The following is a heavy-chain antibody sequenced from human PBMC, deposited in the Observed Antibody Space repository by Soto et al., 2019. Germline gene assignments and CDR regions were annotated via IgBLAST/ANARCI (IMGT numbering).Heavy chain of an antibody. D-gene: IGHD2-15*01. J-gene: IGHJ6*02. CDR3: ARSKDIVVVVAATRGDYYGMDV. V-gene: IGHV3-33*01. CDR1: GFTFSSYG. Sequence: GGSLRLSCAASGFTFSSYGMHWVRQAPGKGLEWVAVIWYDGSNKYYANSVKGRFTISRDNSKNTLYLQMNSLRAEDTAVYYCARSKDIVVVVAATRGDYYGMDVWGQGTTVTVSS. CDR2: IWYDGSNK.